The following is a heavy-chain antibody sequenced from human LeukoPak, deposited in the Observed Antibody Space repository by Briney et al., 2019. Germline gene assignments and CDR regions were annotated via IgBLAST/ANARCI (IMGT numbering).Heavy chain of an antibody. J-gene: IGHJ4*02. V-gene: IGHV4-4*07. CDR1: GGSVNNYY. D-gene: IGHD1-26*01. CDR3: ARWEVGYSGSYMVDY. CDR2: IYASGTT. Sequence: SETLSLTCTVSGGSVNNYYWSWVRQPAGKGLEWIGRIYASGTTRYNPSLQSRVTISVDTSKNQFSLKLSSVTAADTAVYYCARWEVGYSGSYMVDYWGQGTLVTVSS.